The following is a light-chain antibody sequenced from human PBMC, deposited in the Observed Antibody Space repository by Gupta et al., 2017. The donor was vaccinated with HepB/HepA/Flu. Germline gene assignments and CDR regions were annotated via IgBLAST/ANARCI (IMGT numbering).Light chain of an antibody. CDR1: QGISNY. J-gene: IGKJ4*01. Sequence: IQMTQSPSSLSASVGDRVTITCRASQGISNYLAWYQQKPGKVPKLLIYAASTLKSGVPSRFSGSGSGTEFTLTISSRQPEDFAIYYCQKHNTSLFTFGGGTKVDIK. V-gene: IGKV1-27*01. CDR3: QKHNTSLFT. CDR2: AAS.